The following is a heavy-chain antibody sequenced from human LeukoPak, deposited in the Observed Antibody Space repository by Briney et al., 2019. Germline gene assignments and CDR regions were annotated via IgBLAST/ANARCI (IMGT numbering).Heavy chain of an antibody. CDR3: AKDPGSGWYTSSYGMDV. V-gene: IGHV3-30*18. D-gene: IGHD6-19*01. J-gene: IGHJ6*02. CDR1: GFTFSSYG. Sequence: GRSLRLSCAASGFTFSSYGMHWVRQAPGKGLEWVAVISYDGSKKYYADSVKGRFTISRDNSKTTLYLQMNSLRAEDTAVYYCAKDPGSGWYTSSYGMDVWGQGTTVTVSS. CDR2: ISYDGSKK.